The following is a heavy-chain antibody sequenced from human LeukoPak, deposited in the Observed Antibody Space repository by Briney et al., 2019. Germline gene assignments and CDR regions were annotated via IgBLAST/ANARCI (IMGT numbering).Heavy chain of an antibody. J-gene: IGHJ4*02. CDR1: GYTFTGYD. Sequence: ASVMVSCKASGYTFTGYDINWVRQATGQGLEWMGWMNPNSGNRGYAQKFQGRVTMTRDTSIRTAYMELSSLKSEDTAVYYCARGLTIFGVVTPRTYYFDYWGQGTLVTVSS. D-gene: IGHD3-3*01. CDR3: ARGLTIFGVVTPRTYYFDY. V-gene: IGHV1-8*01. CDR2: MNPNSGNR.